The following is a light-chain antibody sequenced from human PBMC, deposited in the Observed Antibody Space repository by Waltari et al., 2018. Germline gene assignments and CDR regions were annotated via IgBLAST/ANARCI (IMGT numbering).Light chain of an antibody. Sequence: VMTQSPATLSVSPGERATLSCRASQSVSRNLAWYQQKPGQAPRLLIYGAYTRGTGIPARLSGSGSGTEFSLTISSLQSEDFAVYYCQQYIGWPWTFGQGTKVEIK. CDR2: GAY. CDR1: QSVSRN. V-gene: IGKV3-15*01. CDR3: QQYIGWPWT. J-gene: IGKJ1*01.